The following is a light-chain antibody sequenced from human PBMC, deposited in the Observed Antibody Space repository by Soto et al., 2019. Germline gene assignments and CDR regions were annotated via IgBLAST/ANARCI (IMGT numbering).Light chain of an antibody. Sequence: QPVLTQPPSVSGAPGQRVTISCTGSSSNIGAGYEVHWYQQLPRTAPKLLIYGNSNRPSGVPDRFSGSKSGTSASLAITGLPALDVAAYYSQSYDNSLSGIVFGGGTKLTVL. CDR2: GNS. CDR1: SSNIGAGYE. V-gene: IGLV1-40*01. CDR3: QSYDNSLSGIV. J-gene: IGLJ2*01.